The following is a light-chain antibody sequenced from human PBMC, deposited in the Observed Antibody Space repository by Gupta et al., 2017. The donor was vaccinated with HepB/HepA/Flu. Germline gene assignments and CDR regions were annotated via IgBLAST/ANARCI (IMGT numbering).Light chain of an antibody. V-gene: IGKV3-20*01. Sequence: ETVLTPSPDTLSLSPGERATLSFRASASLTTNYLAWYQGRPGQAPRLLIFGASRRATGIPDRFSGSGSGTEFTLTISRLEPEDFAVYYCHQYSSSPYTFGPGTKVEIK. CDR1: ASLTTNY. J-gene: IGKJ2*01. CDR2: GAS. CDR3: HQYSSSPYT.